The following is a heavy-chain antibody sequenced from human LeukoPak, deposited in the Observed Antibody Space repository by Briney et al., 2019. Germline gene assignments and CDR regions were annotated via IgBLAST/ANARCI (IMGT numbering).Heavy chain of an antibody. V-gene: IGHV3-53*01. D-gene: IGHD1-1*01. CDR2: IHSGGST. CDR1: GFTVSSNY. CDR3: ARGSGGTTGTTDWFDP. Sequence: GGSLRLSCAASGFTVSSNYMSWVRQAPGKGLEWVSVIHSGGSTYYADSVKGRFTISRDNSKNTLYLQMNSLRAEDTAVYYCARGSGGTTGTTDWFDPWGQGTLVTVSS. J-gene: IGHJ5*02.